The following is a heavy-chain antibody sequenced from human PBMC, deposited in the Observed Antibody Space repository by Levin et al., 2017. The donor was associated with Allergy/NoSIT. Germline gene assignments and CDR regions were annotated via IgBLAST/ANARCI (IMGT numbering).Heavy chain of an antibody. CDR1: GVSISNSRFY. Sequence: RASETLSLTCAVSGVSISNSRFYWGWVRQTPGKGLEWIGSIFYTRNISYNPSLESRVSISVDTSKNQFSLRLTSVTAADTGVYYCATHRPSSGTLYYFDYWGQGTLATVSS. V-gene: IGHV4-39*01. CDR2: IFYTRNI. D-gene: IGHD1-1*01. CDR3: ATHRPSSGTLYYFDY. J-gene: IGHJ4*02.